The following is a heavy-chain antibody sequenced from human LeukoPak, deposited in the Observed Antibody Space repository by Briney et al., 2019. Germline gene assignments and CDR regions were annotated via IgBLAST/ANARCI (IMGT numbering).Heavy chain of an antibody. J-gene: IGHJ4*02. Sequence: GGSLRLSCAASGFTFSSYAMSWVRQAPGKGLEWVSVVSGSGATTYYADSVKGRFTISRDNSRSTLYLQMNSLRPEDTAIYYCAREGYYGSGSPPSLYFDYWGQGTLVTVSS. CDR1: GFTFSSYA. CDR3: AREGYYGSGSPPSLYFDY. D-gene: IGHD3-10*01. CDR2: VSGSGATT. V-gene: IGHV3-23*01.